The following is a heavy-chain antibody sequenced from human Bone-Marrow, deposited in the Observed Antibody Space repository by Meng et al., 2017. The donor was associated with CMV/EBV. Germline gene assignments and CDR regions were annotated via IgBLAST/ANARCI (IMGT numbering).Heavy chain of an antibody. CDR2: ISSNGGST. Sequence: GESLKISCAAFGFTFSSYAMHWVRQAPGKGLEYVSAISSNGGSTYYADSVKGRFTISRDNSKNTLYLQMGSLRAEDMAVYYCARDKGIAARENYYYGMDVWGQGTTATFSS. CDR3: ARDKGIAARENYYYGMDV. D-gene: IGHD6-13*01. V-gene: IGHV3-64*02. J-gene: IGHJ6*02. CDR1: GFTFSSYA.